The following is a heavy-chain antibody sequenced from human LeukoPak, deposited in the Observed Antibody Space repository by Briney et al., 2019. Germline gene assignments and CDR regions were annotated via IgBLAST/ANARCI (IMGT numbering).Heavy chain of an antibody. J-gene: IGHJ5*02. V-gene: IGHV3-23*01. CDR2: ISGSGSVT. D-gene: IGHD6-19*01. Sequence: PGGSLRLSCAASGFTFSSYAMSWVRQAPGKGLEWVSAISGSGSVTYHADAVKGRFTISRDNPKNTLYLQMNSLRAEDTAVYYCAKDALSSGWYVALGGQSYNWFDPWGQGTLVTVSS. CDR3: AKDALSSGWYVALGGQSYNWFDP. CDR1: GFTFSSYA.